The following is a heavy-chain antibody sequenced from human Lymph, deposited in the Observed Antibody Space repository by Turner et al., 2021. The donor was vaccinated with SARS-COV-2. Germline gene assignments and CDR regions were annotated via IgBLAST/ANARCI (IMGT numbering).Heavy chain of an antibody. CDR1: GGTSSSYA. V-gene: IGHV1-69*10. J-gene: IGHJ6*02. D-gene: IGHD3-10*01. CDR3: ARVVGGFGELGYYYYYGMDV. CDR2: IIPILRLA. Sequence: QVQLVQSGAEGKKPGSSVKVSCKASGGTSSSYAISWVRQAPGQGLEWKGGIIPILRLAPYAQKFQGRVTITADKSTTTAYMELGSRRSGDTAVFYCARVVGGFGELGYYYYYGMDVWGQGTTVTVSS.